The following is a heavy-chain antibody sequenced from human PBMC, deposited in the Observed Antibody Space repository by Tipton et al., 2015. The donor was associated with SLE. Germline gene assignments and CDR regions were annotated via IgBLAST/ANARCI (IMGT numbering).Heavy chain of an antibody. CDR2: ISSSGSIA. V-gene: IGHV3-48*03. D-gene: IGHD4-17*01. CDR3: ARDEDGDYDFDY. CDR1: GVTFTRYT. J-gene: IGHJ4*02. Sequence: SLRLSCADSGVTFTRYTMNWVRQAPGKGLEWLSYISSSGSIAHYAESVKGRFTISRDNAKNSVYLQMNSLTAEDTAVYYCARDEDGDYDFDYWGLGTLVTVSS.